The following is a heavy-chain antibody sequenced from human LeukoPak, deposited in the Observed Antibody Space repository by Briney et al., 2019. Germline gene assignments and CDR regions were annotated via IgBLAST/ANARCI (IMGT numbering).Heavy chain of an antibody. CDR2: IYPGDSDT. Sequence: GESLKISCKGSGYSFTSYWIGWVRQMPGKGLEWMGIIYPGDSDTRYSPSFQGHVTISADKSISTAYLQWSSLKASDTAMYYCARAVFGGSYAGGVGYWGQGTLVTVSS. CDR1: GYSFTSYW. V-gene: IGHV5-51*01. CDR3: ARAVFGGSYAGGVGY. J-gene: IGHJ4*02. D-gene: IGHD1-26*01.